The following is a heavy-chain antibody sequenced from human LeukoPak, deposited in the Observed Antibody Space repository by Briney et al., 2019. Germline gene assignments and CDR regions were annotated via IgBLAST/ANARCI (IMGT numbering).Heavy chain of an antibody. CDR2: IWYDGSNK. Sequence: PGRSLRLSCAASRFTFSSYGMHWVRQAPGKGLEWVAVIWYDGSNKYYADSVKGRFTISRDNSKNTLYLQMNSLRAEDTAVYYCARDRLAVADHANWFDPWGQGTLVTVSS. V-gene: IGHV3-33*01. J-gene: IGHJ5*02. CDR3: ARDRLAVADHANWFDP. D-gene: IGHD6-19*01. CDR1: RFTFSSYG.